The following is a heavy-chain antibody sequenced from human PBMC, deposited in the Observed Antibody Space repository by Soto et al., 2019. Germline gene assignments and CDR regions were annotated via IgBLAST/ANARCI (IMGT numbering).Heavy chain of an antibody. J-gene: IGHJ5*02. Sequence: EVQLLESGGGLVQPGGSLRLSCAASGFSFSMFAMSWVRQAPGKGLEWVSSISASGGSTFYADSVRGRFTISRDNSKNTWYLQMNSLTPEDTAVYNCARRPNGVCSWGPGTLVSVSS. CDR1: GFSFSMFA. V-gene: IGHV3-23*01. D-gene: IGHD2-8*01. CDR2: ISASGGST. CDR3: ARRPNGVCS.